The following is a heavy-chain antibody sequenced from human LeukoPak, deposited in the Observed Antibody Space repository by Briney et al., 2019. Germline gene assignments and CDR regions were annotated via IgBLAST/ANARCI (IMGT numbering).Heavy chain of an antibody. D-gene: IGHD2-15*01. Sequence: SETLSLTCTVSGVSITSDTYYWGWIRQSPGKGLGWIGSISYRGSTDYNPSLKSRVTISVDTSKNHFSLKLTSVTAADTAVYYCARDVVDGDAFDIWGQGTMVTVSS. CDR2: ISYRGST. V-gene: IGHV4-39*02. J-gene: IGHJ3*02. CDR3: ARDVVDGDAFDI. CDR1: GVSITSDTYY.